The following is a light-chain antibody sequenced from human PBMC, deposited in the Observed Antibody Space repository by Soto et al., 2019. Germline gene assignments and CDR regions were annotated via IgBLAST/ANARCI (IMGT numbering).Light chain of an antibody. J-gene: IGLJ3*02. Sequence: QSVLTQPASVSGSPGQSITISCTGTSSDVGGYNYVSWYQQHPGKAPKRMIYEVNNRPSGVSNRFSGSKSGNTASLTISELQAEDEADYYCTSYTISNPPVLGGGTKLTVL. CDR3: TSYTISNPPV. CDR1: SSDVGGYNY. V-gene: IGLV2-14*01. CDR2: EVN.